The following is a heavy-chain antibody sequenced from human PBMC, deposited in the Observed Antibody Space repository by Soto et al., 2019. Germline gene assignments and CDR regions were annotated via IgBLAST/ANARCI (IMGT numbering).Heavy chain of an antibody. CDR2: ILYDGSKK. V-gene: IGHV3-30*18. J-gene: IGHJ4*02. CDR1: GFTFSSYG. Sequence: GGSLRLSCAASGFTFSSYGMHWVRQAPGKGLEWVAVILYDGSKKYYADSMKGRFTISRDNSKNTLYLQMNSLRAEDTALYYCAKDRGALRWSEEHYYFDYWGQGTLVTVSS. CDR3: AKDRGALRWSEEHYYFDY. D-gene: IGHD4-17*01.